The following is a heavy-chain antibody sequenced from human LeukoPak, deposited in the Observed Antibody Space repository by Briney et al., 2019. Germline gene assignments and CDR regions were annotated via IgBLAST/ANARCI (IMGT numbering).Heavy chain of an antibody. J-gene: IGHJ4*02. V-gene: IGHV3-23*01. Sequence: PGGSLRLSCAASGFTFSSYTMSWVRQAPGKGLEWVSAISGSGGSTYYADSVKGRFTISRDNSKNTLYLQMNSLRAEDTAVCYCAKDQSSSGYYFWGQGTLVTVSS. CDR3: AKDQSSSGYYF. CDR1: GFTFSSYT. CDR2: ISGSGGST. D-gene: IGHD3-22*01.